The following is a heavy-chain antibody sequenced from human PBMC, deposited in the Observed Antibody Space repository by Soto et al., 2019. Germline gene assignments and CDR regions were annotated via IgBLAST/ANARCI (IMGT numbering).Heavy chain of an antibody. CDR1: GFTFSSYA. CDR2: ISGSGGST. CDR3: AKPPFPYCSSTSCFQFDY. V-gene: IGHV3-23*01. D-gene: IGHD2-2*01. J-gene: IGHJ4*02. Sequence: GGSLRLSCAASGFTFSSYAMSWVRQAPGKGLEWVSAISGSGGSTYYADSVKGRFTISRDNSKNTLYLQMNSLRAEDTAVYYCAKPPFPYCSSTSCFQFDYWGQGTLVTVSS.